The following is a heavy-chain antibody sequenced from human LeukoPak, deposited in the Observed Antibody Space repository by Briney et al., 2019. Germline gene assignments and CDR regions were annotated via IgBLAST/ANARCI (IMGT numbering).Heavy chain of an antibody. CDR3: ARGGLDSGSYTFFDY. V-gene: IGHV1-46*01. CDR1: GYTFTSYY. D-gene: IGHD1-26*01. J-gene: IGHJ4*02. CDR2: INPNGGGT. Sequence: ASVKVSCKASGYTFTSYYMHWVRQAPGQGLEWMGIINPNGGGTNYAQKFQGRVTMTRDASTSTVYMELSSLRSEDTAVYYCARGGLDSGSYTFFDYWGQGTLVTVSS.